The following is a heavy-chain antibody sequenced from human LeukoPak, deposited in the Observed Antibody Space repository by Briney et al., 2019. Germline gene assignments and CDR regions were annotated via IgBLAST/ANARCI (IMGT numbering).Heavy chain of an antibody. J-gene: IGHJ4*02. CDR1: GITLSNYG. CDR3: AKRGVVIRVILVGFHKEAYYFDS. V-gene: IGHV3-23*01. Sequence: GGSLRLSCAVSGITLSNYGMSWVRQAPGKGLEWVAGISGSGGSTNYADSVKGRFTISRDNPKNTLYLQMNILRGEDTAVYFCAKRGVVIRVILVGFHKEAYYFDSWGQGALVTVSS. CDR2: ISGSGGST. D-gene: IGHD3-22*01.